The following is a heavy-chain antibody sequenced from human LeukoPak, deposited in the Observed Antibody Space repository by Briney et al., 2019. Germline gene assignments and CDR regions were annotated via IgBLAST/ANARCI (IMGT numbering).Heavy chain of an antibody. CDR2: IYYSGST. V-gene: IGHV4-59*12. D-gene: IGHD2-15*01. CDR3: ASLCSGGSCYHNWFDP. J-gene: IGHJ5*02. CDR1: GGSISSYY. Sequence: SETLSLTCTVSGGSISSYYWSWIRQPPGKGLEWIGYIYYSGSTNYNPSLKSRVTISVDTSKNQFSLKLSSVTAADTAVYYCASLCSGGSCYHNWFDPWGQGTLVTVSS.